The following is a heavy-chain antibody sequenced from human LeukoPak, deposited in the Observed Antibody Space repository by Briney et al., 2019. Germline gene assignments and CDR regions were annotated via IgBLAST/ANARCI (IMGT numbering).Heavy chain of an antibody. J-gene: IGHJ4*02. V-gene: IGHV3-23*01. Sequence: GGSLRLSCAVSGFTFSSYAMGWVRQAPGKGLEWVAGITYNGDDRNYADSVKGRFTISRDNSKSTLDLQMNGLRSEDTALYYCARDGSWGWAQYDHWGQGILVTVSS. CDR3: ARDGSWGWAQYDH. D-gene: IGHD5-24*01. CDR2: ITYNGDDR. CDR1: GFTFSSYA.